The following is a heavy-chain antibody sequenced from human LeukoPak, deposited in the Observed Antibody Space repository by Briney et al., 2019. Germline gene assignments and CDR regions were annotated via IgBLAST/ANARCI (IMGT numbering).Heavy chain of an antibody. J-gene: IGHJ4*02. CDR3: AKPKQLVRSGYFDY. CDR1: GFTVSSNY. Sequence: GGSLRLSCAASGFTVSSNYMSWVRQAPGKGLEWVAVISYDGSNKYYADSVKGRFTISRDNSKNTLYLQMNSLRAEDTAVYYCAKPKQLVRSGYFDYWGQGTLVTVSS. D-gene: IGHD6-13*01. CDR2: ISYDGSNK. V-gene: IGHV3-30*18.